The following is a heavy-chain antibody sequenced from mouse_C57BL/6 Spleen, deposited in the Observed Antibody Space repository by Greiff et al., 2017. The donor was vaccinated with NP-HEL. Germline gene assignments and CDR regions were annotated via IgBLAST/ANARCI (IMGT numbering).Heavy chain of an antibody. CDR1: GYTFTSYW. J-gene: IGHJ2*01. Sequence: QVQLQQPGAELVKPGASVKLSCKASGYTFTSYWMQWVKQRPGQGLEWIGEIDPSDSYTHYNQKFKGKATLTVDTSSSTAYMQLSSLTSEDAAVYYCARRGLGREDYFDYWGQGTTLTVSS. V-gene: IGHV1-50*01. CDR2: IDPSDSYT. CDR3: ARRGLGREDYFDY. D-gene: IGHD4-1*01.